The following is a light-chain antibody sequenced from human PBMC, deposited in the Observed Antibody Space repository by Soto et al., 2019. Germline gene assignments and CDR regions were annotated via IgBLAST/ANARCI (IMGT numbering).Light chain of an antibody. J-gene: IGLJ1*01. CDR2: DVS. Sequence: QSALAQPRSVSGSPGQSVTVSCIGTSSDVGDYNSVSWYQQHPGKAPELMIYDVSKRPSGVPDRFSGSKSGNTASLTISGLQAEDEADYYCCSYVGGYSYVFGIGTKVTVL. CDR3: CSYVGGYSYV. CDR1: SSDVGDYNS. V-gene: IGLV2-11*01.